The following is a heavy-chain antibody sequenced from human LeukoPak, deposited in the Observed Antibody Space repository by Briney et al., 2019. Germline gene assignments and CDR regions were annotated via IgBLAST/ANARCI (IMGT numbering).Heavy chain of an antibody. CDR1: GGSFSGYY. Sequence: PSETLSLTCAVYGGSFSGYYWSWIRQPPGRGLEWVGYIFYSGSTNYNPSLKSRVTISVDTSKNQFSLKVRSVTAADTAVYYCARHGDSGSGYYDYWGQGTLVTVSS. D-gene: IGHD6-19*01. V-gene: IGHV4-59*08. CDR2: IFYSGST. J-gene: IGHJ4*02. CDR3: ARHGDSGSGYYDY.